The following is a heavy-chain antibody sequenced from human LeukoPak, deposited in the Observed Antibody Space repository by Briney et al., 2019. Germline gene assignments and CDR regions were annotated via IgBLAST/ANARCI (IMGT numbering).Heavy chain of an antibody. J-gene: IGHJ4*02. CDR1: GFTFSSYW. V-gene: IGHV3-74*01. D-gene: IGHD6-19*01. CDR3: ARGSRSIAVAGRSGFDY. Sequence: GGSLRLSCAASGFTFSSYWMHWVRQAPGKGLVWVSRINSDGSSTSYADSVKGRFTISRDNAKSTLYLQMNSLRAEDTAVYYCARGSRSIAVAGRSGFDYWGQGTLVTVSS. CDR2: INSDGSST.